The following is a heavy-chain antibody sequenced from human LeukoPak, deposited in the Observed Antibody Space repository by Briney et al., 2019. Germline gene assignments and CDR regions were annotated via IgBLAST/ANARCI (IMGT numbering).Heavy chain of an antibody. J-gene: IGHJ4*02. CDR1: GGSFSGYY. CDR2: ISGSGGNT. Sequence: ETLSLTCAVYGGSFSGYYWSWIRQPPGKGLEWVSAISGSGGNTYYADSVKGRFTISRDNSKNTLYLQMDSLRADDTAVYYCAKAAFSRTSYFDYWGQGTLVTASS. V-gene: IGHV3-23*01. CDR3: AKAAFSRTSYFDY. D-gene: IGHD3-3*02.